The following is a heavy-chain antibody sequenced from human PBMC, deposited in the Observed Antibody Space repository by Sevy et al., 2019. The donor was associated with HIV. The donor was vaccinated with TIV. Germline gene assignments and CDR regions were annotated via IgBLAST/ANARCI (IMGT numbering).Heavy chain of an antibody. D-gene: IGHD1-1*01. CDR2: IKHVGSEQ. V-gene: IGHV3-7*01. J-gene: IGHJ4*02. Sequence: GGSLRLSCEVFGFNFRNYWMSWVRQAPGKGLEWVANIKHVGSEQYYRDSVKGGFTVSRDNGKKSLYLQMTGLRVDDAALYYCAREREEEYKSGAKFDYWGRGTLVTVSS. CDR1: GFNFRNYW. CDR3: AREREEEYKSGAKFDY.